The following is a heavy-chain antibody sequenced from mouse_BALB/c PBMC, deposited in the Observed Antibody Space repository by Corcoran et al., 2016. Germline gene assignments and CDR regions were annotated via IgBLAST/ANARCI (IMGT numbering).Heavy chain of an antibody. V-gene: IGHV1S136*01. CDR2: INPYNDGT. CDR3: SRLYPGIAMDY. CDR1: GYTFTSYV. Sequence: EVQLQQSGPELVKPGASVKMSCKASGYTFTSYVMHWVKQKPGQGLEWIGYINPYNDGTKYNEKFKGKATLTSDKSSSTAYMELSSLTSEDSAVYYCSRLYPGIAMDYWGQGTSVTVSS. J-gene: IGHJ4*01.